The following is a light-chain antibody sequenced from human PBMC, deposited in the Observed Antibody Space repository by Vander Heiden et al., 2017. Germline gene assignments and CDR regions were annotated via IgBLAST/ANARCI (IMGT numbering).Light chain of an antibody. V-gene: IGKV1-39*01. J-gene: IGKJ4*01. CDR3: QQSYSTPLT. CDR1: QSISSY. Sequence: DIQMTQSPSSLSASVGDRVTITCRASQSISSYLNWYQQKPGKAPKLLIYAASSLQSGVPSRFRGSGSGTDFTLTISSLQPEDFATYYCQQSYSTPLTFGGETKVRIK. CDR2: AAS.